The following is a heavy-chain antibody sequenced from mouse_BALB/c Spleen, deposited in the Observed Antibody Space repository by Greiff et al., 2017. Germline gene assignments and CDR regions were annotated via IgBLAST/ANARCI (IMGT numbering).Heavy chain of an antibody. CDR1: GYTFTEYT. Sequence: VQLQQSGPELVKPGASVKISCKASGYTFTEYTMHWVKQSHGKSLEWIGGINPNNGGTSYNQKFKGKATMTVDKSSSTAYMELARLTSEDSAIDYGASTYYRYEFAYWGQGTLVTVSA. CDR3: ASTYYRYEFAY. J-gene: IGHJ3*01. V-gene: IGHV1-18*01. CDR2: INPNNGGT. D-gene: IGHD2-14*01.